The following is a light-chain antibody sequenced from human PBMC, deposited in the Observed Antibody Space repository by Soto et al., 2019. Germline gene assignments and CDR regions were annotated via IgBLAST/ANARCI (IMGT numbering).Light chain of an antibody. CDR1: SSDVGGYNY. V-gene: IGLV2-14*01. CDR2: EVS. CDR3: SSYTSSRTFYV. J-gene: IGLJ1*01. Sequence: QSVLTQPASVSGSPGQSITISCTGTSSDVGGYNYVSWYQQHPGKAPKLMIYEVSNRPSGVSNRFSGYKSGNTASLTISGLQAEDEADYYCSSYTSSRTFYVFGTGTKVTVL.